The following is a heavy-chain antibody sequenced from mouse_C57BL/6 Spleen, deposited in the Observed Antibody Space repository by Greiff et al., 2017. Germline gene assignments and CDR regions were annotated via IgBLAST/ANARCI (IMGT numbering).Heavy chain of an antibody. V-gene: IGHV1-76*01. Sequence: QVQLQQSGAELVRPGASVKLSCKASGYTFTDYYINWVKQRPGQGLEWIARIYPGSGNTYYNEKFKGKATLTAEKSSSTAYMQLSSLTSEDSAVYFCARDYYGSSGYFDYWGQGTTLTVSS. J-gene: IGHJ2*01. CDR3: ARDYYGSSGYFDY. CDR2: IYPGSGNT. CDR1: GYTFTDYY. D-gene: IGHD1-1*01.